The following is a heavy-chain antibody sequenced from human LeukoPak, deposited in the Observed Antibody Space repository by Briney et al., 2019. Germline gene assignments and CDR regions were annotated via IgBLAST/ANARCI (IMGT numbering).Heavy chain of an antibody. CDR2: ISGGSSFT. CDR3: ARDRYYYDSSGSLFDY. CDR1: GFSFSSFS. Sequence: GGSLRLSCAASGFSFSSFSMNWVRQAPGKGLEWVSYISGGSSFTYYVDSVKGRFTISRDNAKNSLYLQMNSLRAEDTAVYYCARDRYYYDSSGSLFDYWGQGTLVTVSS. D-gene: IGHD3-22*01. J-gene: IGHJ4*02. V-gene: IGHV3-21*01.